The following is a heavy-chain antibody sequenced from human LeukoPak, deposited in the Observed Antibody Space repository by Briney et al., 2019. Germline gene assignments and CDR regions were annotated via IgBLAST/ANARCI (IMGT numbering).Heavy chain of an antibody. CDR1: GFTVSSNY. CDR2: IYSGGST. D-gene: IGHD2-2*01. Sequence: PGGSLRLSCAASGFTVSSNYMSCVRQAPGKGLEWVSVIYSGGSTYYADSVKGRFTISRDNSKNTLYLQMNSLRAEDTAVYYCARILRVKEKYQLLSYYFDYWGQGTLVTVSS. V-gene: IGHV3-53*01. CDR3: ARILRVKEKYQLLSYYFDY. J-gene: IGHJ4*02.